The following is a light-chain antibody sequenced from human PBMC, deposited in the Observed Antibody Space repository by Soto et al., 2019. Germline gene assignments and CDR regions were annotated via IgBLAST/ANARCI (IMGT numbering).Light chain of an antibody. V-gene: IGKV3-15*01. CDR2: GAS. Sequence: EIVMTQSPATLSVSPGERATLSCGASQSVSSNLAWYQQKPGQAPRLLIYGASTRATGIPARFSGSGSGTEFTLTISSLQSEDFAVYYCQQYNNWPFTFGGGTKVEIK. CDR3: QQYNNWPFT. CDR1: QSVSSN. J-gene: IGKJ4*01.